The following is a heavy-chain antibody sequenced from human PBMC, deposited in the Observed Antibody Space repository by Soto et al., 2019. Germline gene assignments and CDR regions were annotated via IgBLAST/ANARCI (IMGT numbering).Heavy chain of an antibody. CDR2: LFGNGGGI. CDR3: AKDRQPDGLWPFDH. V-gene: IGHV3-23*01. D-gene: IGHD2-8*01. J-gene: IGHJ4*02. CDR1: GFTFSTYA. Sequence: EVQLLESGGGLVQPGGSLRLSCAASGFTFSTYAMSWVRQAPGKGLEWVSGLFGNGGGISYAASVKGRFTISRDNSNNMLYLQMHSLRVEDTAVYYCAKDRQPDGLWPFDHWGQGTLVTVSS.